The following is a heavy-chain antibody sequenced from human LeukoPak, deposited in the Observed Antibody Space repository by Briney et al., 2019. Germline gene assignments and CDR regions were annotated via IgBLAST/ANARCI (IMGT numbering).Heavy chain of an antibody. Sequence: LTGGSLRLSCGASGFTFSRHDMHWVRQAPGKGLEWVAFIQHGGGDKNYADSVKGRFTISRDNSKNTLYLQMNSLRAEDTAVYYCAKDRRYYDGSSYYSHDGFDLWGQGTMVTVSS. CDR3: AKDRRYYDGSSYYSHDGFDL. D-gene: IGHD3-22*01. V-gene: IGHV3-30*02. J-gene: IGHJ3*01. CDR1: GFTFSRHD. CDR2: IQHGGGDK.